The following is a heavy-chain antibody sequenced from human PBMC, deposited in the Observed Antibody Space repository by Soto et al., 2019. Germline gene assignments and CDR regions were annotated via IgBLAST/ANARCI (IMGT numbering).Heavy chain of an antibody. CDR3: ASQHYYDSSGYYVVY. J-gene: IGHJ4*02. CDR2: IYSIGST. D-gene: IGHD3-22*01. CDR1: GGSISGYY. V-gene: IGHV4-59*08. Sequence: SSETLSLTCTVSGGSISGYYWSWRRQPPGKGLEWIGYIYSIGSTNYNPSLRSRVTMSIDTSQEQFSLKLSSVTATDTAVYYCASQHYYDSSGYYVVYWGQGTLVTVST.